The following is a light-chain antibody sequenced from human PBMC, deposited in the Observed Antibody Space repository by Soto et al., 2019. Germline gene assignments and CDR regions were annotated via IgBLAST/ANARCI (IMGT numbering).Light chain of an antibody. V-gene: IGKV3-20*01. CDR3: QQYGSSPPYT. Sequence: EIELTQSPGTLSLSPGERATLSCSARQSVSSNYLAWYQQKPGQAPRLLIYGASSRASDIPDRFSGSGSGTDFTLTISRLEPEDFAVYYCQQYGSSPPYTFGQGTKLEIK. J-gene: IGKJ2*01. CDR1: QSVSSNY. CDR2: GAS.